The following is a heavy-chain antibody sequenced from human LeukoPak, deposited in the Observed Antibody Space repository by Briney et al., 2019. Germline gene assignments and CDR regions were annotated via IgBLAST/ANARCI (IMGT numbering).Heavy chain of an antibody. CDR1: NNTLSNNG. CDR2: ISGYNTYT. CDR3: ARVRLVWGMETFDL. D-gene: IGHD3-16*01. Sequence: ASVKVSCKASNNTLSNNGITWVRQAPGQGLEWMGWISGYNTYTTYAQKFQDRVTMTKDTSTSIAYMEMRSLRSDDTAIYYCARVRLVWGMETFDLWGQGTMVTVSS. V-gene: IGHV1-18*01. J-gene: IGHJ3*01.